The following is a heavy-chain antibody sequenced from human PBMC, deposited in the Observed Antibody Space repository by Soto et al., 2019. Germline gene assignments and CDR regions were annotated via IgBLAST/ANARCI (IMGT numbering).Heavy chain of an antibody. D-gene: IGHD3-3*01. CDR2: ISSSSSYI. V-gene: IGHV3-21*01. Sequence: GSLRLSCAASGFTFSSYSMNWVRQAPGKGLEWVSSISSSSSYIYYADSVKGRFTISRDNAKNSLYLQMNSLRAEDTAVYYCARVTPGIFYDFWSGYFLFDYWGQGTLVTVSS. CDR3: ARVTPGIFYDFWSGYFLFDY. J-gene: IGHJ4*02. CDR1: GFTFSSYS.